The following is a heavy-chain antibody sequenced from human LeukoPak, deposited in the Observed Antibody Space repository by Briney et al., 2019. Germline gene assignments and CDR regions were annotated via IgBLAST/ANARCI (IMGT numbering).Heavy chain of an antibody. CDR2: INPNSGGT. V-gene: IGHV1-2*02. J-gene: IGHJ4*02. CDR1: GYTFTSYG. CDR3: AKNDDYRPWY. D-gene: IGHD4-11*01. Sequence: ASVKVSCKASGYTFTSYGISWVRQAPGQGLEWMGWINPNSGGTNYAQKFQGRVTMTRDTSISTAYMELSRLRSDDTAVYYCAKNDDYRPWYWGQGTLVTVSS.